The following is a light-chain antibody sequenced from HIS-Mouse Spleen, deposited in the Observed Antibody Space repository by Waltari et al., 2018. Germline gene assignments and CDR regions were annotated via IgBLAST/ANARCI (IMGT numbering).Light chain of an antibody. CDR2: GKN. V-gene: IGLV3-19*01. CDR3: NSRDSSGNHLNVV. CDR1: SLRSYY. J-gene: IGLJ2*01. Sequence: SSELTQDPAVSVALVQTVRITCQGASLRSYYASRYQQKPGQAPVIFIYGKNNRPSGIPDRFSGSSSGNTASLTITGAQAEDEADYYCNSRDSSGNHLNVVFGGGTKLTVL.